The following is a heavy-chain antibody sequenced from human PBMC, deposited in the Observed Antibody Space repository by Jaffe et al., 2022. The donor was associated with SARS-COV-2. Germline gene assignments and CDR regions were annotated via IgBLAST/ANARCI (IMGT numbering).Heavy chain of an antibody. D-gene: IGHD2-15*01. J-gene: IGHJ6*02. Sequence: QVQLVESGGGVVQPGRSLRLSCAASGFTFSSYGMHWVRQAPGKGLEWVAVIWYDGSNKYYADSVKGRFTISRDNSKNTLYLQMNSLRAEDTAVYYCARERAVVGYYGMDVWGQGTTVTVSS. CDR1: GFTFSSYG. V-gene: IGHV3-33*01. CDR2: IWYDGSNK. CDR3: ARERAVVGYYGMDV.